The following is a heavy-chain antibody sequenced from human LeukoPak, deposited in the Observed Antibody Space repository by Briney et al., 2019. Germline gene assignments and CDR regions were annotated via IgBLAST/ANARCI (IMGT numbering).Heavy chain of an antibody. CDR1: GYTLTELS. V-gene: IGHV1-24*01. D-gene: IGHD1-26*01. Sequence: ASVKVSCKVSGYTLTELSMHWVRQAPGRGLEWMGGFDPEDGETIYAQKFQGRVTMTEDTSTDTAYMELSSLRSEDTAVYYCATRRVVGASDAFDIWGQGTMVTVSS. J-gene: IGHJ3*02. CDR2: FDPEDGET. CDR3: ATRRVVGASDAFDI.